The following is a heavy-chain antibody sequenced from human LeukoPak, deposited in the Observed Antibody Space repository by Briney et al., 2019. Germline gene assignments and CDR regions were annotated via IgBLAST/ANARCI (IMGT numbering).Heavy chain of an antibody. CDR2: INSDGSST. J-gene: IGHJ4*02. V-gene: IGHV3-74*01. CDR1: GFTFSSYW. Sequence: GGSLRLSCAASGFTFSSYWMHWVRQAPGKGLVWVSRINSDGSSTSYADSVKGRFTISRDNAKNTLYLQMNSLRAEDTAVYYCARGGVVVAAIAIDYWGQGTLVTVSS. D-gene: IGHD2-15*01. CDR3: ARGGVVVAAIAIDY.